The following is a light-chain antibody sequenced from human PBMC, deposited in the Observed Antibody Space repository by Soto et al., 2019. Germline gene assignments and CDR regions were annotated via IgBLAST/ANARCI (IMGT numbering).Light chain of an antibody. CDR1: TSDIGGYKY. J-gene: IGLJ2*01. CDR2: EVS. CDR3: ASYTAGTTV. Sequence: QSALTQPASVSGSPGQSITISCTGTTSDIGGYKYVSWYQQHPGKAPKLLIYEVSHRPSGVSDRFSGSKSGKTASLTISGLRAEDEADYSCASYTAGTTVFGGGTKLTVL. V-gene: IGLV2-14*01.